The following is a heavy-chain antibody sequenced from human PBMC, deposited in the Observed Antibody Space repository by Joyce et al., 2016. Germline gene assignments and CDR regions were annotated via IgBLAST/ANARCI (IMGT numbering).Heavy chain of an antibody. CDR3: TRGSGTGWFDP. CDR2: INEDESEK. Sequence: EVYLVESGGGLVQLGGSLRLSCAASGFRFRYFWMDWVRQGPGKGLEGVAQINEDESEKNYMDSLRGRFTISRDNAKNSVDLQINSLRVEDTAVYYCTRGSGTGWFDPWGQGTLVTVSS. D-gene: IGHD6-13*01. J-gene: IGHJ5*02. V-gene: IGHV3-7*03. CDR1: GFRFRYFW.